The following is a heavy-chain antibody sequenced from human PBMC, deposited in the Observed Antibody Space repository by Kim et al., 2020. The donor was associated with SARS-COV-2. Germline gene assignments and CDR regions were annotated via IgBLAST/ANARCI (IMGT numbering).Heavy chain of an antibody. Sequence: GGSPRLSCAASGFSFSRDWMSWVRQAPGKGLEWVANIKADESEKYYVGSVKGRFSISRDNAKNSLFLQMNSLRAEDTAVYYCVREWGYWGQGTLVTVSS. CDR2: IKADESEK. CDR3: VREWGY. J-gene: IGHJ4*02. V-gene: IGHV3-7*03. CDR1: GFSFSRDW. D-gene: IGHD1-26*01.